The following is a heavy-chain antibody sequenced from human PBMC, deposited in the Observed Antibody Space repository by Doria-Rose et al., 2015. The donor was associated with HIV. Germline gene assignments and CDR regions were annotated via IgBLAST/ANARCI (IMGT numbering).Heavy chain of an antibody. J-gene: IGHJ4*02. CDR1: GGSISHYY. CDR3: ARVLSGTYDY. Sequence: QVQLQESGPGLVKPSETLSLTCSVSGGSISHYYWSWIRQPPGKGLEYIGDIFYTASTNYSPSPKSRVSISIDTSKNKFSLRLSSVTAADTAVYYCARVLSGTYDYWGQGTLVTVSS. V-gene: IGHV4-59*01. CDR2: IFYTAST. D-gene: IGHD1-26*01.